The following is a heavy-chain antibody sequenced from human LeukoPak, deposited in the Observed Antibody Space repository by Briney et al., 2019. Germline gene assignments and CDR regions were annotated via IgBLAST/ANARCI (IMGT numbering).Heavy chain of an antibody. D-gene: IGHD5-18*01. Sequence: ASVKVSCKASGYTFTSYGISWVRQAPGQGLEWMGWISAYNGNTNYAQKFQGRVTITTDESTSTAYMELSSLRSEDTAVYYCARESGYSYGLYYFDYWGQGTLVTVSS. CDR1: GYTFTSYG. J-gene: IGHJ4*02. CDR3: ARESGYSYGLYYFDY. V-gene: IGHV1-18*01. CDR2: ISAYNGNT.